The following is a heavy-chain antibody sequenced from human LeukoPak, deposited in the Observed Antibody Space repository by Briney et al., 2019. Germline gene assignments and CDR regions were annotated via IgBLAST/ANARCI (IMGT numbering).Heavy chain of an antibody. CDR2: ISTTSSYT. V-gene: IGHV3-11*03. CDR3: ARRPEAGWFDP. D-gene: IGHD6-19*01. J-gene: IGHJ5*02. CDR1: GFTFSDYY. Sequence: GGSLRLSCAASGFTFSDYYMSWIRQAPGKGLEWVSYISTTSSYTNYADSVKGRFSISRDNAKNSLYLQMNSLRAEDTAVYYCARRPEAGWFDPWGQGTLVTVSS.